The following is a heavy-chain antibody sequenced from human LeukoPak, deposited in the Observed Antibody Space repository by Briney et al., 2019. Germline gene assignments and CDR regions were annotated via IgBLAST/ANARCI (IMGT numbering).Heavy chain of an antibody. V-gene: IGHV5-51*01. CDR2: IYPGDSDT. J-gene: IGHJ5*02. CDR1: GYSFTSYW. CDR3: ARAGGSIAARRNWFDP. Sequence: GESLKISCKGSGYSFTSYWIGWVRQMPGKGLEWMGIIYPGDSDTRYSPSFQGQVTISAGKSISTAYLQWSSLKASDTAMYYCARAGGSIAARRNWFDPWGQGTLVTVSS. D-gene: IGHD6-6*01.